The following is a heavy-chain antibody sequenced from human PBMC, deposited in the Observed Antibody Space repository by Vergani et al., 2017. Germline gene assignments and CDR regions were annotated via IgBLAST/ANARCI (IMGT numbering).Heavy chain of an antibody. CDR3: AKAPYDSSGYYHYYFDY. CDR1: GFTFSSYA. Sequence: EVQLLESGGGLVQPGGSLRLSCAASGFTFSSYAMSWVRQAPGKGLEWVSAIRGSGGSTYYADSVKGRFTISSDNSKNTLYLQMNSLRAEDTAVYYCAKAPYDSSGYYHYYFDYWGQGTLVTVSS. J-gene: IGHJ4*02. V-gene: IGHV3-23*01. CDR2: IRGSGGST. D-gene: IGHD3-22*01.